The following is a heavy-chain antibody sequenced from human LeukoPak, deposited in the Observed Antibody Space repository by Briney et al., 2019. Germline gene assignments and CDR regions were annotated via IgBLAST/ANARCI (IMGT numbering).Heavy chain of an antibody. Sequence: ASVKVSCKAPGYTFTSYYMHWVRQAPGQGLEWVGRIVPVTGVATYAQSLQGRVIITADRSTNTAYMELSSLRFEDSAVYFCARHSSRGHYYDFDFWGQGSLVTVSS. CDR3: ARHSSRGHYYDFDF. CDR2: IVPVTGVA. J-gene: IGHJ4*02. D-gene: IGHD3-22*01. CDR1: GYTFTSYY. V-gene: IGHV1-46*01.